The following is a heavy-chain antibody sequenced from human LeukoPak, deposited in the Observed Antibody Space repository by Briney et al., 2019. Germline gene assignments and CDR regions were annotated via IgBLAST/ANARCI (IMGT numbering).Heavy chain of an antibody. J-gene: IGHJ4*02. CDR1: GYSISSGYS. CDR2: IYHSGST. D-gene: IGHD6-19*01. V-gene: IGHV4-38-2*01. CDR3: ARVAYSGGWAYFDY. Sequence: SETLSLTCAVSGYSISSGYSWGWIRQPPGKGLVWIGSIYHSGSTYYNPSLKSRVTISVDTSKNQFSLKLSSVTAADTAVYYCARVAYSGGWAYFDYWGQGTLVTVSS.